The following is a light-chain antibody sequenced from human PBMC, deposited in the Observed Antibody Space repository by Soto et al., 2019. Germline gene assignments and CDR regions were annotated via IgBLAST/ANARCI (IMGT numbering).Light chain of an antibody. CDR1: QSVSSTS. J-gene: IGKJ1*01. CDR2: AAS. Sequence: EIVLTQSPGTLSLSPGERATLSCRASQSVSSTSLAWYQHKSGQPPRLLIYAASRRATGIPDRFSGSGSGTDFTLTISRLEPEDFEVYYCHQFGSSPPRTFGQGTKVEIK. V-gene: IGKV3-20*01. CDR3: HQFGSSPPRT.